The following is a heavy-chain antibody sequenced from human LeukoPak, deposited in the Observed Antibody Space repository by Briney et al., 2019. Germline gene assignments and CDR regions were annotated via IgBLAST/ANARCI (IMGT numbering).Heavy chain of an antibody. CDR2: IYTSGST. CDR3: ASSSATSPRYFDY. CDR1: GGSISSGSYY. V-gene: IGHV4-61*02. J-gene: IGHJ4*02. Sequence: PSQTPSLTCTVSGGSISSGSYYWSWIRQPAGKGLEWIGRIYTSGSTNYNPSLKSRVTISVDTSKNQFSLKLSSVTAADTAVYYCASSSATSPRYFDYWGQGTLVTVSS. D-gene: IGHD2-15*01.